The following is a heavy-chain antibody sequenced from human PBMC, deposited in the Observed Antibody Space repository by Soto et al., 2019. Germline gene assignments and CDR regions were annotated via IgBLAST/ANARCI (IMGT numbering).Heavy chain of an antibody. D-gene: IGHD5-12*01. V-gene: IGHV1-18*01. CDR2: ISAYNGNT. Sequence: QVQLVQSGAEVKKPGASVKVSCKASGYTFTSYGISWVRQAPGQGLEWMGWISAYNGNTNYAQKLQGRVTMTTDTSTSTAYRELRSLRSDDTAVYYCAREQEGYSGYDSHFDYWGQGTLVTVSS. CDR3: AREQEGYSGYDSHFDY. J-gene: IGHJ4*02. CDR1: GYTFTSYG.